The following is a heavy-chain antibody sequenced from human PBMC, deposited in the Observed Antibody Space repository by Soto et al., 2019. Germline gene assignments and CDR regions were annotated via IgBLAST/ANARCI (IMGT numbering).Heavy chain of an antibody. D-gene: IGHD2-8*02. J-gene: IGHJ3*02. CDR1: GFICSSYD. Sequence: LRRSCAASGFICSSYDMSWVRQAPGKGLEWVSTILVGGSTHYEDSVKGRFTISRDGSKNTVYLQMNSLTAGDTAVYYCAKATATGGGAFDICGQGTMVTVSS. V-gene: IGHV3-23*01. CDR3: AKATATGGGAFDI. CDR2: ILVGGST.